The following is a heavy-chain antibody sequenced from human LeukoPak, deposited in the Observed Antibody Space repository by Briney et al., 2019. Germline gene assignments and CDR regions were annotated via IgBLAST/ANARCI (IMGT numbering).Heavy chain of an antibody. J-gene: IGHJ4*02. CDR2: IYYSGST. CDR3: ARQLPTYSSSWYPNYYFDY. CDR1: GGSIGSSSYY. Sequence: PSETLSLTCTVSGGSIGSSSYYWGWIRQPPGKGLEWIGSIYYSGSTYYNPSLKSRVTISVDTSKNQFSLKLSSVTAADTAVYYCARQLPTYSSSWYPNYYFDYWGQGTLVTVSS. D-gene: IGHD6-13*01. V-gene: IGHV4-39*01.